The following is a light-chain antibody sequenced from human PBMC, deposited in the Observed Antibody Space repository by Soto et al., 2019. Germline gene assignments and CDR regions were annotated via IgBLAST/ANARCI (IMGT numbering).Light chain of an antibody. V-gene: IGKV3-15*01. CDR2: GAS. J-gene: IGKJ4*01. CDR3: QQYNKWPLT. Sequence: EIVLTQSPATLSLSQGERATLSCRASESVSNNLAWYQQKPGQAPRLLIFGASTRATGIPARFSGSGSGTEFTLTISSRQSEDFAVYYCQQYNKWPLTFGGGTKVEIK. CDR1: ESVSNN.